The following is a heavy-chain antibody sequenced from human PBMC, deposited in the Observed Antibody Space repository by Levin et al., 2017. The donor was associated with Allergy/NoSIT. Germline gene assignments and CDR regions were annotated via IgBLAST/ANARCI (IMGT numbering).Heavy chain of an antibody. V-gene: IGHV5-51*01. Sequence: GESLKISCKGSGYSFTSYWIGWVRQMPGKGLEWMGIIYPGDSDTRYSPSFQGQVTISADKSISTAYLQWSSLKASDTAMYYCARHGVEMATISGMDVWGQGTTVTVSS. CDR1: GYSFTSYW. D-gene: IGHD5-24*01. CDR3: ARHGVEMATISGMDV. CDR2: IYPGDSDT. J-gene: IGHJ6*02.